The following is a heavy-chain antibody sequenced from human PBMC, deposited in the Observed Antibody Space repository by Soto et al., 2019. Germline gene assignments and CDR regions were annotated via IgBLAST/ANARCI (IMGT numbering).Heavy chain of an antibody. CDR1: GFTFSSCG. CDR3: ARDRWFGESPRYLFDY. D-gene: IGHD3-10*01. CDR2: IWYDGSNK. Sequence: GGSLRLSCAASGFTFSSCGMHWVRQAPGKGLEWVAVIWYDGSNKYYADSVKGRFTISRDNSKNTLYLQMNSLRAEDTAVYYCARDRWFGESPRYLFDYWGQGTLVTVSS. J-gene: IGHJ4*02. V-gene: IGHV3-33*01.